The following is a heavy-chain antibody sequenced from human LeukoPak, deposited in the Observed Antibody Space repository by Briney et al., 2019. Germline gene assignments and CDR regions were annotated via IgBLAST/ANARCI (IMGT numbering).Heavy chain of an antibody. V-gene: IGHV4-4*02. J-gene: IGHJ4*02. D-gene: IGHD3-10*01. CDR2: IYHSGST. Sequence: KPSGTLSLTCAVSGGSISSSNWWSWVRQPPGTGLEWIGEIYHSGSTNYNPSLKSRVTISVDRSKNQFSLKLSSVTAADTAVYYCAREAYHYGSGSSLDYWGQGTLVTVSS. CDR3: AREAYHYGSGSSLDY. CDR1: GGSISSSNW.